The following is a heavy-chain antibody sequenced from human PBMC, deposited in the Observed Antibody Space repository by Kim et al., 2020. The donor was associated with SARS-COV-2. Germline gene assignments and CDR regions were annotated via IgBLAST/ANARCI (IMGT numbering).Heavy chain of an antibody. V-gene: IGHV3-30*18. CDR2: ISYDGSNK. D-gene: IGHD6-13*01. CDR3: AKGSWAAAGTDY. J-gene: IGHJ4*02. Sequence: GGSLRLSCAASGFTFSSYGMHWVRQAPGKGLEWVAVISYDGSNKYYADSVKGRFTISRDNSKNTLYLQMNSLRAEDTAVYYCAKGSWAAAGTDYWGQGTL. CDR1: GFTFSSYG.